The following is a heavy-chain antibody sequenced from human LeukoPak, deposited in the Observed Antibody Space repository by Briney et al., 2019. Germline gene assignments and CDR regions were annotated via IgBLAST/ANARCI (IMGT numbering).Heavy chain of an antibody. V-gene: IGHV1-69*13. CDR2: ILPILGTT. CDR3: AREATYYYGSGSFDY. Sequence: SVKVSCKASGGTFSSYAFSWVRQAPGQGLEWMGGILPILGTTNYSQNFQGRVTITADESTSTAYMELTSLRSGDTAVYYCAREATYYYGSGSFDYWGQGTLVTASS. CDR1: GGTFSSYA. J-gene: IGHJ4*02. D-gene: IGHD3-10*01.